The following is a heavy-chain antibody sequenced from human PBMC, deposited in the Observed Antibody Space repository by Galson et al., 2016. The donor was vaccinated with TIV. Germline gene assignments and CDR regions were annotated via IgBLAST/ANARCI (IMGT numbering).Heavy chain of an antibody. Sequence: SLRLSCATSGFTFSNYGMYWVRQAPGKGLEWVALIWYDGNAKFYADSVKGRFTISRDTSRYTLYLQMNSLSAEDTALYYCARDGSWSGDPIYGGTRPDFWGRGTLVTVSS. J-gene: IGHJ4*02. CDR2: IWYDGNAK. D-gene: IGHD3-10*01. V-gene: IGHV3-33*07. CDR1: GFTFSNYG. CDR3: ARDGSWSGDPIYGGTRPDF.